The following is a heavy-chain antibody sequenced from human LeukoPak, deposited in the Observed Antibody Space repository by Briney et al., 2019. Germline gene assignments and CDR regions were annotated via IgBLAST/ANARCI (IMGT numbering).Heavy chain of an antibody. D-gene: IGHD3-22*01. J-gene: IGHJ5*02. V-gene: IGHV4-59*12. CDR3: ARGGTKYYYDSSGLRA. CDR2: IYYSGST. CDR1: GGSISSYY. Sequence: PSETLSLTCTVSGGSISSYYWSWIRQPPGKGLEWIGYIYYSGSTNYNPSLKSRVTISVDTSKNQFSLKLSSVTAADTAVYYCARGGTKYYYDSSGLRAWGQGTLVTVSS.